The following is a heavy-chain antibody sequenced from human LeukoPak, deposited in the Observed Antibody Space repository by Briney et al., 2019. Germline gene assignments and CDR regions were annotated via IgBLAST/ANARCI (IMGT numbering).Heavy chain of an antibody. D-gene: IGHD3-16*01. CDR3: TWGLIEVSFVDY. V-gene: IGHV3-74*01. CDR2: INSDGSST. Sequence: SGGSLRLSCAASGFTFSNYWMYWVRQPPGKGLVSVSRINSDGSSTNYADSVKGRFTISRDNAKNTLYLQMNSLRADDTAVYYCTWGLIEVSFVDYWGQGTLVTVSS. J-gene: IGHJ4*02. CDR1: GFTFSNYW.